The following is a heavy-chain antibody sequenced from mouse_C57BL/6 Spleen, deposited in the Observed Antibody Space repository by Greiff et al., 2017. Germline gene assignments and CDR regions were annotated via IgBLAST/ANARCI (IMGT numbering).Heavy chain of an antibody. J-gene: IGHJ4*01. Sequence: QVQLQQSGAELARPGASVKLSCKASGYTFTSYGISWVKQRTGQGLEGIGEIYPRSGNTYYNEKFKGKATLTADKSSSTAYRELRRLTSEDSAVYFCARWGYDVDYAMDYWGQGTSVTVSS. CDR1: GYTFTSYG. CDR2: IYPRSGNT. D-gene: IGHD2-12*01. V-gene: IGHV1-81*01. CDR3: ARWGYDVDYAMDY.